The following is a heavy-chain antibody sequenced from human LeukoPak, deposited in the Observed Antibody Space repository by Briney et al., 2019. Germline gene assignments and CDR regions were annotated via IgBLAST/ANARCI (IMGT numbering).Heavy chain of an antibody. V-gene: IGHV4-59*01. CDR3: ARSGDYGDPYYFDC. D-gene: IGHD4-17*01. CDR1: GGSISSYY. J-gene: IGHJ4*02. CDR2: IYYSGST. Sequence: SETLSLTCTVSGGSISSYYWSWIRQPPGKGLEWIGYIYYSGSTNYNPSLKSRVTISVDTSKNQFSLKLSSVTAADTAVYYCARSGDYGDPYYFDCWGQGTLVTASS.